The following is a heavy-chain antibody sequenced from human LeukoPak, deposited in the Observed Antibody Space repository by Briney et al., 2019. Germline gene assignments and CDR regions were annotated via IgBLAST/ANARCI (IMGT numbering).Heavy chain of an antibody. CDR2: ISAGGGST. V-gene: IGHV3-23*01. CDR1: GLTFSDYS. D-gene: IGHD1-26*01. Sequence: GGSLRLSCAASGLTFSDYSMTWVRQAPGKGLFWVSGISAGGGSTYYADSVKGRFSISRDNSRNTLYLQMNSLRAEDTAVYYCARGQFGRELLHPFDYWGQGTLVTVSS. J-gene: IGHJ4*02. CDR3: ARGQFGRELLHPFDY.